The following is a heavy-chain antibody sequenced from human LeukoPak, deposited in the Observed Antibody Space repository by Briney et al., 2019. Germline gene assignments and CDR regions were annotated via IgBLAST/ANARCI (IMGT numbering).Heavy chain of an antibody. V-gene: IGHV4-31*03. J-gene: IGHJ4*02. CDR3: ARGEASRYSYGYLFDY. D-gene: IGHD5-18*01. CDR2: IYYSGST. CDR1: GGSISSGGYY. Sequence: SETLSLTCTVSGGSISSGGYYWSWIRRHPGKGLEWIGYIYYSGSTYYNPSLKSRVTISVDTSKNQFSLKLSSVTAADTAVYYCARGEASRYSYGYLFDYWGQGTLVTVSS.